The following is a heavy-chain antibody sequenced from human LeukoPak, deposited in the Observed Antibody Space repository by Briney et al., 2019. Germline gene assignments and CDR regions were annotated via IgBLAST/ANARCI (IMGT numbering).Heavy chain of an antibody. Sequence: SETLSLTCTVSGVSVSSGSYYWSWIRQPPGKGLEWIGYIYYSGSTNYNPSLKSRVTISVDTSKNQFSLKLSSVTAADTAVYHCAREAMYSYGNNFDYWGQGTLVTVSS. D-gene: IGHD5-18*01. J-gene: IGHJ4*02. CDR1: GVSVSSGSYY. V-gene: IGHV4-61*01. CDR2: IYYSGST. CDR3: AREAMYSYGNNFDY.